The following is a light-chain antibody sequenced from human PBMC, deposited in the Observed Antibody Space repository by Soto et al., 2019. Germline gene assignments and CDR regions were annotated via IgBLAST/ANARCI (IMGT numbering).Light chain of an antibody. V-gene: IGLV1-40*01. Sequence: QSVLTQPPSVSGAPGQRVTISCTGSSSNIGAGYDVHWYQQLPGTAPKLLLCGNSNRPSGVPDRFSGSKSGTSASLAITGLQAEDEADYYCQSYDSSLSAYVFGTGTKVTVL. CDR1: SSNIGAGYD. CDR2: GNS. J-gene: IGLJ1*01. CDR3: QSYDSSLSAYV.